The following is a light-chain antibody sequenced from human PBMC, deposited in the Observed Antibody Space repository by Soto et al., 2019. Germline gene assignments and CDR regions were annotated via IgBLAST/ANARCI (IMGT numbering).Light chain of an antibody. Sequence: EIELTQSPGTLSLSLGERATLSCRASHSFSSSYLAWYRQKPGQPPRLLIYGASSRATGIPDRFSGSGSGTDFTLTIGRLEPEDFAVYYCQQYGNSPGTFGQGTKVEIK. CDR1: HSFSSSY. CDR3: QQYGNSPGT. CDR2: GAS. V-gene: IGKV3-20*01. J-gene: IGKJ1*01.